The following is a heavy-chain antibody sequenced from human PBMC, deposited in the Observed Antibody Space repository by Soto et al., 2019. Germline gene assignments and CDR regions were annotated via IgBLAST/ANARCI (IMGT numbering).Heavy chain of an antibody. Sequence: QVQLQESGPGLVKPSQTLSLTCTVSGGSISSGGTGSYWTWIRQLPGKGLEWIGYIYYTGNTYYTPSLKRRPTILIDPSENQFSLKLTSVTAAAPAVYFCASGHDAYKVRYWGQGTLVTVSS. J-gene: IGHJ4*02. CDR3: ASGHDAYKVRY. D-gene: IGHD1-1*01. CDR1: GGSISSGGTGSY. V-gene: IGHV4-31*03. CDR2: IYYTGNT.